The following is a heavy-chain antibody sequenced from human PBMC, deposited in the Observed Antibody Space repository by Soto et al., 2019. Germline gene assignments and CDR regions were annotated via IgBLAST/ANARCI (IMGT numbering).Heavy chain of an antibody. J-gene: IGHJ6*02. V-gene: IGHV2-26*01. D-gene: IGHD3-9*01. CDR3: ARMKVDSYQFYYAMDV. Sequence: SGPTLVNPTETLTLTCTVSGFSLTTGKMGVSWIRQPPGKALEWLAHIFSDNERSYSTSLQGRLTISKDTSGSQVVLSMTNVDPVDTAAYYCARMKVDSYQFYYAMDVWGQGTTVTVSS. CDR1: GFSLTTGKMG. CDR2: IFSDNER.